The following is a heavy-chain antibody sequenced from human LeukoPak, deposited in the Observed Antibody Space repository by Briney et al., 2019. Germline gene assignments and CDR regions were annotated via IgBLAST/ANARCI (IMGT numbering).Heavy chain of an antibody. V-gene: IGHV3-9*01. J-gene: IGHJ3*02. CDR2: ISWNSGSI. CDR3: AKDIYYDSSPPGAFDI. CDR1: GFTFDDYA. D-gene: IGHD3-22*01. Sequence: GGSLRLSCAASGFTFDDYAMHWVRQAPGKGLEWVSGISWNSGSIGYADSVKGRFTISRDNAKNSLYLQMNSLRAEDTALYYCAKDIYYDSSPPGAFDIWGQGTMVTVSS.